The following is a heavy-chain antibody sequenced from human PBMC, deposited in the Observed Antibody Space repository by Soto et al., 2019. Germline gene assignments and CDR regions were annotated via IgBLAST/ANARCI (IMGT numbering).Heavy chain of an antibody. CDR3: AEGGSGYDT. V-gene: IGHV1-69*13. CDR2: IIPMFGTT. Sequence: EASVKVSCKASGGAFSSSSINWVRQAPGQGLEWMGGIIPMFGTTNYAQKLQGRVTLTADESTSTAYMEMTDLRSEDTVVYYCAEGGSGYDTWGQGTLVTVSS. D-gene: IGHD3-22*01. J-gene: IGHJ5*02. CDR1: GGAFSSSS.